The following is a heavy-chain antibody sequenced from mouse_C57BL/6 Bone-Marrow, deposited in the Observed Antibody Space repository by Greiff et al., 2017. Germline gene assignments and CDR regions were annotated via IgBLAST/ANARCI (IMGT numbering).Heavy chain of an antibody. CDR1: GFNIKDYY. CDR2: IDPEDGET. CDR3: ATTVVATWDYYAMDY. V-gene: IGHV14-2*01. D-gene: IGHD1-1*01. J-gene: IGHJ4*01. Sequence: VQLKQSGAELVKPGASVKLSCTASGFNIKDYYMHWVKQRTEQGLEWIGRIDPEDGETKYAPKFQGKATITADTSSNTAYLQLSSLTSEDTAVYYCATTVVATWDYYAMDYWGQGTSVTVSS.